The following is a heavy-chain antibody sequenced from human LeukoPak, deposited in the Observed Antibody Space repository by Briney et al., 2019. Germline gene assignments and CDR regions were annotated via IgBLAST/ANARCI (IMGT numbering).Heavy chain of an antibody. CDR3: ARYGSGSLMGYYFDY. D-gene: IGHD3-10*01. CDR2: IYYSRST. CDR1: GGSISSYY. V-gene: IGHV4-59*01. Sequence: PSETLSLTCTVSGGSISSYYWSWIRQPPGKGLEWIGYIYYSRSTNYNPSLKSRVTISVDTSKNQFSLKLSSVTAADTAVYYCARYGSGSLMGYYFDYWGQGTLVTLSS. J-gene: IGHJ4*02.